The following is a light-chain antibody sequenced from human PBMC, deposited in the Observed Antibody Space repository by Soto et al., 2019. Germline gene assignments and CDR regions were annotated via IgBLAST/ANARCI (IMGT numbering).Light chain of an antibody. CDR2: EVS. CDR3: CSYAGSSTFFYG. Sequence: QSALTQPASVSGSPGQSITISCTGTSSDVGSYNLVSWYQQHPGKAPKLMIYEVSKRPSGVSNLFSGSKSGNTASLTISGLQAEDEADYYCCSYAGSSTFFYGFGTGTKVTVL. J-gene: IGLJ1*01. V-gene: IGLV2-23*02. CDR1: SSDVGSYNL.